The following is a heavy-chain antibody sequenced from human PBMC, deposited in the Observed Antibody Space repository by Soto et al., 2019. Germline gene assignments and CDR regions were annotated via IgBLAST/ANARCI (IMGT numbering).Heavy chain of an antibody. CDR3: AKALGYCSGGSCSATSLFDY. J-gene: IGHJ4*02. CDR1: GFTFSSYA. D-gene: IGHD2-15*01. Sequence: QPGGSLRLSCAASGFTFSSYAMSWVRQAPGKGLEWVSAISGSGGSTYYADSVKGRFTISRDNSKNTLYLQMNSLRAEDTAVYYCAKALGYCSGGSCSATSLFDYWGQGTLVTVSS. CDR2: ISGSGGST. V-gene: IGHV3-23*01.